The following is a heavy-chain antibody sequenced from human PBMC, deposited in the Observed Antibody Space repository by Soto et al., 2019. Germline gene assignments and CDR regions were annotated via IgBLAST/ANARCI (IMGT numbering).Heavy chain of an antibody. J-gene: IGHJ6*02. CDR2: IWYDGSNK. CDR3: ARVTIFGVAPSLGRSDYYGMDV. V-gene: IGHV3-33*01. D-gene: IGHD3-3*01. CDR1: GFTFSSYG. Sequence: PGGSLRLSCAASGFTFSSYGMHWVRQAPGKGLEWVAVIWYDGSNKYYADSVKGRFTISRDNSKNTLYLQMNSLRAEDTAVYYCARVTIFGVAPSLGRSDYYGMDVWGQGTTVTVSS.